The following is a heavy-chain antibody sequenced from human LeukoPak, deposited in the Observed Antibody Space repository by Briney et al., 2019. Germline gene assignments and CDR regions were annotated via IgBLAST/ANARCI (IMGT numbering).Heavy chain of an antibody. CDR2: IYGGGST. V-gene: IGHV3-66*01. D-gene: IGHD4-17*01. CDR1: GFTVSSNY. Sequence: GGSLRLSCAAPGFTVSSNYMSWVRQAPGKGLEWVSVIYGGGSTYYADSVKGRFTISRDNSKNTLYLQMNSLRAEDTAVYYCARGSDYGDYRGGFDYWGQGTLVTVSS. J-gene: IGHJ4*02. CDR3: ARGSDYGDYRGGFDY.